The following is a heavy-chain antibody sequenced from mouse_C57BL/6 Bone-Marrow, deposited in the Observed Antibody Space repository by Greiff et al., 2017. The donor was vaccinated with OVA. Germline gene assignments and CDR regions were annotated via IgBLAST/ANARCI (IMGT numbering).Heavy chain of an antibody. CDR1: GYAFSSSW. CDR2: IYPGDGDT. V-gene: IGHV1-82*01. CDR3: ARCSSSYWYFDV. D-gene: IGHD1-1*01. Sequence: VNVVESGPELVKPGASVKISCKASGYAFSSSWMNWVKQRPGKGLEWIGRIYPGDGDTNYNGKFKGKATLTADKSSSTAYMQLSSLTSEDSAVYYCARCSSSYWYFDVWGTGTTVTVSS. J-gene: IGHJ1*03.